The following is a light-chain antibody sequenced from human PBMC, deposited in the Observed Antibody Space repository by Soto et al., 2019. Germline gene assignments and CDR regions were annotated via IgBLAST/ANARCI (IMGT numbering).Light chain of an antibody. CDR3: MRALQTPLT. CDR1: QSLLHSNGYNY. Sequence: DIVMTQSPLSLPVTPGEPASISCRSSQSLLHSNGYNYLDWYLQKPGQSPQLLIYLGSNRASGVPDGVSGSGSGTDFTLKISRVEAEDVGVYYCMRALQTPLTFGGGTKVEIK. J-gene: IGKJ4*01. V-gene: IGKV2-28*01. CDR2: LGS.